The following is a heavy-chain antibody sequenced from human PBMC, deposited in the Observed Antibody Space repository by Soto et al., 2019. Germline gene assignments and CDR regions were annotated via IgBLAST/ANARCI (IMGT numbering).Heavy chain of an antibody. CDR3: AKDAAAAGTFDY. Sequence: QVQLVESGGGVVQPGRSLRLACAPSGFTFSSYAMQWVRQAPGKGLEWVGVISSDGSNKYYADSVKGRFTISRDNSKNMLYLQMNSLRAEDTAVYYCAKDAAAAGTFDYRGQGTLVTVSS. CDR2: ISSDGSNK. D-gene: IGHD6-13*01. J-gene: IGHJ4*01. CDR1: GFTFSSYA. V-gene: IGHV3-30*18.